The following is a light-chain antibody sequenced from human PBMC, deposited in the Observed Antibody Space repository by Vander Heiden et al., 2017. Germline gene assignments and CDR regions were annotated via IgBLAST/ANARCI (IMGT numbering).Light chain of an antibody. V-gene: IGLV3-25*03. CDR1: ALPKQY. Sequence: SYELTQPPSVSVSPGQTARITCSGDALPKQYAYWYQQKPGQAPVLVIYKDSERPSGIPERFSGSSSGTTVTLTISGVQAEDEADYYCQSAESSGTLGVVGTGTKVTVL. CDR3: QSAESSGTLGV. J-gene: IGLJ1*01. CDR2: KDS.